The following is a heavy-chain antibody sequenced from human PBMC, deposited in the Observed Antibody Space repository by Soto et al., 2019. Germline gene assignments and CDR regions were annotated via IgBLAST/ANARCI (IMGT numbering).Heavy chain of an antibody. CDR2: IWYDGSNK. Sequence: GGSLRLSCAASGFTFSSYGMHWVRQAPGKGLEWVAVIWYDGSNKYYADSVKGRFTISRDNSKNTLYLQMNSLRAEDTAVYYCARDQLPGDISPSHAYGMDVWGQGTTVTVSS. D-gene: IGHD3-10*01. CDR3: ARDQLPGDISPSHAYGMDV. J-gene: IGHJ6*02. V-gene: IGHV3-33*01. CDR1: GFTFSSYG.